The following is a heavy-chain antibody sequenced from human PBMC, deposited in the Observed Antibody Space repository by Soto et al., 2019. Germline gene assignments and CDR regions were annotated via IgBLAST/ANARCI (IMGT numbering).Heavy chain of an antibody. CDR2: VYYGGAIFYSGNI. Sequence: TLSLTCTVSGDSISSSNSHWGWTRQPPGKGLEYIGSVYYGGAIFYSGNIYYNPSLKSRVTISVDTSKNQFSLRLSSVTAADTGVYYCVRYDRINMKPYSPEGFHIWGQGTMVTVSS. V-gene: IGHV4-39*01. D-gene: IGHD3-3*02. J-gene: IGHJ3*02. CDR3: VRYDRINMKPYSPEGFHI. CDR1: GDSISSSNSH.